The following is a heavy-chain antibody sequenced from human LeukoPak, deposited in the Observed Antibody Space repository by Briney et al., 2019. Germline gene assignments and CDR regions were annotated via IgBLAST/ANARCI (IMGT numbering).Heavy chain of an antibody. CDR3: AREGTIVVGDAFDI. CDR2: ISSSSSYI. J-gene: IGHJ3*02. D-gene: IGHD2-2*01. Sequence: AGGSLRLSCAASGFTFSSYSMNWVRQAPGKGLEWVSSISSSSSYIYYADSVKGRFTISRDNAKNSLYLQMNSLRAEDTAVYYCAREGTIVVGDAFDIWGQGTMVTVSS. V-gene: IGHV3-21*01. CDR1: GFTFSSYS.